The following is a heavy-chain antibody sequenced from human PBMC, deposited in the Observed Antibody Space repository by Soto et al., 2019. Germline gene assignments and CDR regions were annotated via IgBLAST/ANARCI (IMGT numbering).Heavy chain of an antibody. J-gene: IGHJ4*02. Sequence: GGSLRLSCAASGFTFSSYGMHWVRQAPGKGLEWVAVISYDGSNKYYADSVKGRFTISRDNSKNTLYLQMNSLRAEDTAVYYCARQVEMATIFFDYWGQGTLVTVSS. V-gene: IGHV3-30*03. CDR2: ISYDGSNK. D-gene: IGHD5-12*01. CDR1: GFTFSSYG. CDR3: ARQVEMATIFFDY.